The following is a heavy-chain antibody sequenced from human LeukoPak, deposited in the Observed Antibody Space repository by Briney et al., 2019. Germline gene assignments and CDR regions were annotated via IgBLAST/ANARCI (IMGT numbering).Heavy chain of an antibody. CDR1: GFTFSSYS. CDR3: ARDDGRYYFDY. J-gene: IGHJ4*02. D-gene: IGHD1-1*01. V-gene: IGHV3-53*01. CDR2: IYSGGST. Sequence: GGSLRLSCAASGFTFSSYSMNWVRQAPGKGLEWVTVIYSGGSTYYADSVKGRFTISRDNSKNTLYLQMNSLRAEDTAVYYCARDDGRYYFDYWGQGTLVTVSS.